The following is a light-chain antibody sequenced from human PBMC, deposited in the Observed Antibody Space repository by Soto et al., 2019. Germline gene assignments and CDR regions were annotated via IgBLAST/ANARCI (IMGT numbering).Light chain of an antibody. Sequence: EVVLTQSPGALSLSPGERATLSCRTSQSVSTVAWYQQKPGQTPRLLIFGTSSRATGIPDRFGGSGSGTDFTLTITSLEPEDFAVYFCQHYGASPPYTFGQGTKLELK. CDR2: GTS. V-gene: IGKV3-20*01. CDR1: QSVSTV. CDR3: QHYGASPPYT. J-gene: IGKJ2*01.